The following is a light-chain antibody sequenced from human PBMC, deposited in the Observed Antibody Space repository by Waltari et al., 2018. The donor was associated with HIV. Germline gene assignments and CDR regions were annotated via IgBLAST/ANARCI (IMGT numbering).Light chain of an antibody. V-gene: IGKV4-1*01. Sequence: DIVMAQSPDSLAVSLGERATINCKSSQSILYTSNNQNYLAWYQQKPGQPPKLLIYWASSRESGVPDRFSGSGSGTEFTLTITSLQAEDVAVYYCQQYYITPWTFGQGTKVGIK. J-gene: IGKJ1*01. CDR2: WAS. CDR3: QQYYITPWT. CDR1: QSILYTSNNQNY.